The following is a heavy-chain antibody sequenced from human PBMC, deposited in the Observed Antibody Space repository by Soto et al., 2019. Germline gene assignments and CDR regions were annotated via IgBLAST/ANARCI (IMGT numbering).Heavy chain of an antibody. J-gene: IGHJ4*02. D-gene: IGHD3-16*01. V-gene: IGHV1-8*01. CDR1: GYTFTSYD. Sequence: ASVKVSCKASGYTFTSYDINWVRQATGQGLEWMGWMNPNSGNTGYAQKFKGRVTMTRNTSISTAYMELSSLRSEDTAVYYCARASTSSLFDYWGQGTLVTVSS. CDR3: ARASTSSLFDY. CDR2: MNPNSGNT.